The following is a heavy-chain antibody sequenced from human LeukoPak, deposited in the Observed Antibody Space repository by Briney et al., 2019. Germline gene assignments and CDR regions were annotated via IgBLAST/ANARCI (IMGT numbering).Heavy chain of an antibody. D-gene: IGHD3-22*01. CDR3: ARRPNFLDRSGNYYFDY. Sequence: GESLKISCKGSGYSFTNYWIGWVRQMPGKGLEWMGIIYPGDSDTRYSPSFQGQVTISADNSISAAYLQWSSLKASDTATYYCARRPNFLDRSGNYYFDYWGQGTLVTVSS. CDR1: GYSFTNYW. V-gene: IGHV5-51*01. J-gene: IGHJ4*02. CDR2: IYPGDSDT.